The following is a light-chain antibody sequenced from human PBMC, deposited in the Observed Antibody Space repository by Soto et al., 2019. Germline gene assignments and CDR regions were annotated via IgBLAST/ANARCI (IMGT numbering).Light chain of an antibody. J-gene: IGKJ1*01. CDR1: QSIGTN. CDR3: QKYYTAPET. CDR2: DAS. Sequence: DIQMTQSPSSLSASVEHRDTITCQASQSIGTNLAWYQQKPGKVPKNLIYDASTLESGVPSRLSGSGSGTDFTLTISSLQPEDFATYCRQKYYTAPETFGQGTKLEIK. V-gene: IGKV1-27*01.